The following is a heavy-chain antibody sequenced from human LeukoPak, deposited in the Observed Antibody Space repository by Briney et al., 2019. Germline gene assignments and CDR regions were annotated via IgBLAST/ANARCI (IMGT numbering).Heavy chain of an antibody. CDR2: IRYDGSIK. D-gene: IGHD6-13*01. V-gene: IGHV3-30*04. J-gene: IGHJ4*02. Sequence: PGRSLRLSCAASGFTFSSYAMHWVRQAPGKGLEWVAFIRYDGSIKYYADSVKGRFTISRDNSKNTLYLQMNSLRVEDTAVYYCARVGYTGTWYSSPPFDYWGQGTLVTVSS. CDR3: ARVGYTGTWYSSPPFDY. CDR1: GFTFSSYA.